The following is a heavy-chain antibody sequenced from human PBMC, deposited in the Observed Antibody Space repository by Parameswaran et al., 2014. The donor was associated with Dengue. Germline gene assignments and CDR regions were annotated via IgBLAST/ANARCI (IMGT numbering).Heavy chain of an antibody. Sequence: ARWIRQPPGKALEWLAHIFSNDEKSYSTSLKSRLTISKDASKSQVVLTMTNMDPVDTATYYCARILVEWLGGRYFDLWGRGTLVTVSS. V-gene: IGHV2-26*01. D-gene: IGHD3-3*01. J-gene: IGHJ2*01. CDR2: IFSNDEK. CDR3: ARILVEWLGGRYFDL.